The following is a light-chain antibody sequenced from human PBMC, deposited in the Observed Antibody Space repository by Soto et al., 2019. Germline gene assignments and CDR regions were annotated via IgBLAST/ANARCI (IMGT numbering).Light chain of an antibody. CDR3: SSYTSSSTVV. V-gene: IGLV2-14*01. Sequence: QSVLTQPASVSGSPGQSITISCTGTSSDVGGYNDFSWYQQHPGKAPKLMIYEVSNRPSGVSNRFSGSKSGNTASLTISGLQAEDEADYYCSSYTSSSTVVFGGGTKLTVL. J-gene: IGLJ2*01. CDR1: SSDVGGYND. CDR2: EVS.